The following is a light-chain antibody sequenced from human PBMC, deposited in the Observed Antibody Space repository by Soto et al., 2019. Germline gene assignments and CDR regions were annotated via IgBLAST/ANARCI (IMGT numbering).Light chain of an antibody. J-gene: IGLJ3*02. CDR3: AAWDDGLNGWL. CDR2: ANN. CDR1: NSNVGNNT. Sequence: QSVLTQPPSASGTPGQRVTISCSGSNSNVGNNTVNWYQQFPGTSPRLLIDANNQRPSGVPDRFSGSKSANSASLAISGLKSEDEADYYCAAWDDGLNGWLFGGGTKLTVL. V-gene: IGLV1-44*01.